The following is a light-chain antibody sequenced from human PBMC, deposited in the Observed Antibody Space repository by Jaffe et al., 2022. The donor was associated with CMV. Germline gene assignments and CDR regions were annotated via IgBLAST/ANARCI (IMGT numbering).Light chain of an antibody. V-gene: IGLV3-25*03. CDR3: QSADSSGTVV. CDR2: RDN. CDR1: ALPKQY. Sequence: SYELTQPPSVSVSPGQTARITCSGDALPKQYAYWYHQKPGQAPVLVIYRDNERPSGIPERFSGSSSGTTVTLTISGVQAEDEADYYCQSADSSGTVVFGGGTKLTVL. J-gene: IGLJ2*01.